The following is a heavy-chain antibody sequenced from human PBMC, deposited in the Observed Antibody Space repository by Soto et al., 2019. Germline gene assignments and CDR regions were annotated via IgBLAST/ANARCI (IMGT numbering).Heavy chain of an antibody. CDR3: ARPEYSSASVAFDI. D-gene: IGHD6-6*01. J-gene: IGHJ3*02. Sequence: QVQLQQWGAGLLKPSETLSLTCAVYGGSFSGYYWCWIRQPPGKGLEWLGEINHSGSTNYNPSLKSRVTISVDTSKNPFSLKLSSVTAADTAVYYCARPEYSSASVAFDIWGQGTIVTVSS. CDR1: GGSFSGYY. CDR2: INHSGST. V-gene: IGHV4-34*01.